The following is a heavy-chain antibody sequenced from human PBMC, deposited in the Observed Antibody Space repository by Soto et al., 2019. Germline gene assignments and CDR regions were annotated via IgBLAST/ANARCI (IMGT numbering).Heavy chain of an antibody. CDR1: RFTFSSYG. Sequence: QVQLVESGGGVVQPGRSLRLSCAASRFTFSSYGMHWVRQAPGKGLEWVAVISYDGSNKYYADSVKGLFTISRDNSKMTLYLKMNSLRAEDTAVYYCAKDPDPTVTTGGEGGYYYYYMDVWGKGTTVTVSS. J-gene: IGHJ6*03. D-gene: IGHD4-17*01. CDR3: AKDPDPTVTTGGEGGYYYYYMDV. V-gene: IGHV3-30*18. CDR2: ISYDGSNK.